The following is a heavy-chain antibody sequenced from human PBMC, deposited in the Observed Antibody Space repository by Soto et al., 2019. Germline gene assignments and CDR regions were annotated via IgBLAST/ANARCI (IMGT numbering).Heavy chain of an antibody. Sequence: SETLSLTCSVSGVSITSYYCSWFRQPPGKGLEWIGYIHHSGSTSYNPSLKSRVTMSVDTSKNHFSLKLSSVTAADTAVYYCARVPSPWGQGTLVTVSS. CDR1: GVSITSYY. CDR3: ARVPSP. J-gene: IGHJ5*02. CDR2: IHHSGST. V-gene: IGHV4-59*12.